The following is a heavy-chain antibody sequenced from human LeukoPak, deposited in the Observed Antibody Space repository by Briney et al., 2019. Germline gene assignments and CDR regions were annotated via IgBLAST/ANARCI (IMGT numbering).Heavy chain of an antibody. CDR3: ARHGEDIVVVPAAIMYGWFDP. CDR1: GYSISSGYY. Sequence: SETLSLTCAVSGYSISSGYYWGWIRPPPGKGLEWIGIIYHSGSPYYNPSLKSRVTISVDTSKNQFSLKLSSVTAADTAVYYCARHGEDIVVVPAAIMYGWFDPWGQGTLVTVSS. J-gene: IGHJ5*02. CDR2: IYHSGSP. D-gene: IGHD2-2*02. V-gene: IGHV4-38-2*01.